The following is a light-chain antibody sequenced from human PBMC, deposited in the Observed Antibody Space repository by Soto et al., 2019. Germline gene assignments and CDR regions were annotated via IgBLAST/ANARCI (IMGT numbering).Light chain of an antibody. J-gene: IGKJ1*01. V-gene: IGKV1-5*03. CDR2: KAS. Sequence: DIQMTQSPSTLSASVGDRVTITCRASEGISSWLAWYQQKPGKAPKLLIYKASSVESGVPSRFSGSRSGPEATLTISSLQPHDFATYYCQQYNTYATFGQGSKVEIK. CDR3: QQYNTYAT. CDR1: EGISSW.